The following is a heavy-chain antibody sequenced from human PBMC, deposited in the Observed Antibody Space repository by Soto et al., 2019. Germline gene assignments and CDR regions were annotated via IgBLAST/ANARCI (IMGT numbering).Heavy chain of an antibody. J-gene: IGHJ4*02. CDR3: ATAKLLLPWLIDY. V-gene: IGHV3-66*01. D-gene: IGHD1-26*01. CDR2: IYSGGST. CDR1: GFTVSSNY. Sequence: EVQLVESGGGLVQPGGSLRLSCAASGFTVSSNYMSRVRQAPGKGLEWVSVIYSGGSTYYADSVKGRFIISRDDSKNTLFLQMNSLRAEDTAVYYCATAKLLLPWLIDYWGQGTLVTVSS.